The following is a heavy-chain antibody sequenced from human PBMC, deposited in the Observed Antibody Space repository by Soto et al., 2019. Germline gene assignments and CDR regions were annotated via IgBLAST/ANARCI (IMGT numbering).Heavy chain of an antibody. Sequence: ASVKVSCKASGYTFTSYRISWVRQAPGQGLEWMGWISAYNGNTNYAQKLQGRVTMTTDTSTSTAYMELRSLRSDDTAVYYCARLGNGYSGYPQFDPWGQGTLVTVSS. D-gene: IGHD5-12*01. V-gene: IGHV1-18*01. CDR2: ISAYNGNT. CDR3: ARLGNGYSGYPQFDP. J-gene: IGHJ5*02. CDR1: GYTFTSYR.